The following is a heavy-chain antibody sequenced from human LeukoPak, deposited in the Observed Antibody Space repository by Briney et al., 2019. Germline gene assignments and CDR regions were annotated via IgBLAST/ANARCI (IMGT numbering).Heavy chain of an antibody. D-gene: IGHD3-10*02. CDR2: ITSSSSYI. CDR3: AELGITMIGGV. V-gene: IGHV3-21*01. J-gene: IGHJ6*04. CDR1: GFTFSSYN. Sequence: GGSLRLSCAASGFTFSSYNMSWVRQAPGKGLEWVSSITSSSSYIYYADSVKGRFTISRDNAENSLYLQMNSLRVEDTAVYYCAELGITMIGGVWGKGTTVTISS.